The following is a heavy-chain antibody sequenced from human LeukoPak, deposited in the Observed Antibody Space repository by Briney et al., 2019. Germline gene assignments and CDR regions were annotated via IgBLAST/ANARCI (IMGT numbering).Heavy chain of an antibody. J-gene: IGHJ5*02. CDR1: GGSISSYY. Sequence: SETLSLTCTVSGGSISSYYWSWIRQPPGKGLEWIGYIFDSGSTNYNPSLKSRVTISVDTSKSQFSLRLSSVTAADTAVYYCARHRSGSSWFAPWGQGTLVTVS. CDR2: IFDSGST. CDR3: ARHRSGSSWFAP. V-gene: IGHV4-59*08. D-gene: IGHD6-19*01.